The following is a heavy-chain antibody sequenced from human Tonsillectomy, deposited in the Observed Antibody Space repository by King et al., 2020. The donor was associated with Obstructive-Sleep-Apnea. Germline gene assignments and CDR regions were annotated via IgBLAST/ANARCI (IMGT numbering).Heavy chain of an antibody. CDR3: AKDLVTLSHPYYYYYALDV. V-gene: IGHV3-30*02. Sequence: VQLVESGGGVVQPGGSLRLSCAASGFTFSSYGMHWVRQAPGKGLEWVAFVRYDGTNDYYADSVKGRFTISRDNSKNTLYLQMSSLRAEDTDVYYCAKDLVTLSHPYYYYYALDVWGQGTTVTVSS. CDR1: GFTFSSYG. CDR2: VRYDGTND. D-gene: IGHD4-23*01. J-gene: IGHJ6*02.